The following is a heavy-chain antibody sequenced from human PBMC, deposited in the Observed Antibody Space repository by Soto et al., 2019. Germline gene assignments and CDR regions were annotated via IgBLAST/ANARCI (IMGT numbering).Heavy chain of an antibody. D-gene: IGHD2-15*01. CDR1: GDSVSSNSAA. V-gene: IGHV6-1*01. CDR3: ARGPQGYCSGGSCGMDV. Sequence: SQTLSLTCAISGDSVSSNSAAWNWIRQSPSRGLEWLGRTYYRSKWYNDYAVSVKSRITINPDTFKNQFSLQLNSVTPEDTAVYYCARGPQGYCSGGSCGMDVWGQGTTVTVSS. J-gene: IGHJ6*02. CDR2: TYYRSKWYN.